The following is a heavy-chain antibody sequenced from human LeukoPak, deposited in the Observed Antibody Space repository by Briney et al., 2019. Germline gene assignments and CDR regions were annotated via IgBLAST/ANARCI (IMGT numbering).Heavy chain of an antibody. V-gene: IGHV1-2*02. J-gene: IGHJ4*02. CDR1: GYTFTGYY. Sequence: ASVKVSCKASGYTFTGYYMHWVRQGLGQGLEWMGWINPNSGGTNYAQKFQGRVTMTRDTSISTAYMELSRLRSDDTAVYYCARGAHYHDSSEGFDYWGQGTLVTVSS. CDR2: INPNSGGT. CDR3: ARGAHYHDSSEGFDY. D-gene: IGHD3-22*01.